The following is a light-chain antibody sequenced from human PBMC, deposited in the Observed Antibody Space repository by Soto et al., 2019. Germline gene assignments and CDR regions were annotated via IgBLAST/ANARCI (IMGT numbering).Light chain of an antibody. CDR3: QHSYTIPT. Sequence: IQMTQSPFSLSASIGDRVTITCWASQNIGTYLNWYQQKPGKAPKLLIYDESTLHDGVPSRFSGSGSGTDFTLTISSLQPEDSAIYYCQHSYTIPTFGQGTRLEIK. CDR1: QNIGTY. CDR2: DES. J-gene: IGKJ5*01. V-gene: IGKV1-39*01.